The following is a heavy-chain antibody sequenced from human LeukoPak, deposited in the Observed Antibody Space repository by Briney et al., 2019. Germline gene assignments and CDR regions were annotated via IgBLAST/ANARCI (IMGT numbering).Heavy chain of an antibody. CDR3: ARDPVAVAAVYYFDY. J-gene: IGHJ4*02. Sequence: GGSLRLSCAASGFTFSSYGMHWVCQAPGKGLEWVAVIWYDGSNKYYADSVKGRFTISRDNSKNTLYLQMNSLRAEDTAVYYCARDPVAVAAVYYFDYWGQGTLVTVSS. CDR1: GFTFSSYG. CDR2: IWYDGSNK. D-gene: IGHD6-19*01. V-gene: IGHV3-33*01.